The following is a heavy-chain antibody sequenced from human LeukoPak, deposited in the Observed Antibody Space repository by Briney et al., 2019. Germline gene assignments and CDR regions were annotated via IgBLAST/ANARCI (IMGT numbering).Heavy chain of an antibody. CDR2: IYSGGST. D-gene: IGHD5-12*01. CDR1: GFTVSSNY. Sequence: GGSLRLSCAASGFTVSSNYMSWVRQAPGKGLEWVSVIYSGGSTYYADSVKGRFTISRDNSKNTLYLQMNSLRAEDTAAYYCARDRSGYDYYYYYYMDVWGKGTTVTVSS. CDR3: ARDRSGYDYYYYYYMDV. J-gene: IGHJ6*03. V-gene: IGHV3-53*01.